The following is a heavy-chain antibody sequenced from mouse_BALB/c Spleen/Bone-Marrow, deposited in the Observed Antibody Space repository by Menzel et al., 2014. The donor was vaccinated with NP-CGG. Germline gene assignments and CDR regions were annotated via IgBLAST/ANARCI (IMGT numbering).Heavy chain of an antibody. CDR1: GFTFSSFA. J-gene: IGHJ2*01. CDR2: ISSGSNII. CDR3: GRGDY. V-gene: IGHV5-17*02. Sequence: EVMLVESGGGLVQPGESRKLSCAASGFTFSSFAMHWIRQAPEKGLEWLAFISSGSNIIHYADTVKGRFTISRDNPKNTLFLQMTSLRSEDTAMYYCGRGDYWGQGTTLTVSS.